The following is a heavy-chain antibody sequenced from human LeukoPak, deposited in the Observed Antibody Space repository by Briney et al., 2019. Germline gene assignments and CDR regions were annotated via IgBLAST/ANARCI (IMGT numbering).Heavy chain of an antibody. CDR3: ARPLSGSSSWHGDAFDT. CDR1: GGSISSSTYY. CDR2: IYYSGST. Sequence: SETLSLTCTVSGGSISSSTYYWGWIRQPPGKGLEWIGSIYYSGSTYYNASLKSRVTISADTSKNQFSLKLSSVTAADTAVYYGARPLSGSSSWHGDAFDTWGQGTMVTVSS. J-gene: IGHJ3*02. D-gene: IGHD6-13*01. V-gene: IGHV4-39*01.